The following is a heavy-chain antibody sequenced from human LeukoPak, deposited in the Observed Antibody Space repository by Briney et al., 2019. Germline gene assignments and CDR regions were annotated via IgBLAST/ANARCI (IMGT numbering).Heavy chain of an antibody. CDR3: AREVAGRIDY. V-gene: IGHV3-23*01. CDR1: GFTFSSYA. J-gene: IGHJ4*02. D-gene: IGHD6-19*01. CDR2: ISGSGGST. Sequence: GGSLRLSCAASGFTFSSYAMSWVRQAPGKGLEWVSAISGSGGSTYYADSVKGRFTISRDNSKNMVHLQMNSLRVEDTAVYFCAREVAGRIDYWGQGALVTVSS.